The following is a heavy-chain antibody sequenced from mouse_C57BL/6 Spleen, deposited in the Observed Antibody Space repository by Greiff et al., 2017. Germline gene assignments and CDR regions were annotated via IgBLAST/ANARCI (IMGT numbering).Heavy chain of an antibody. J-gene: IGHJ4*01. CDR1: GYSFTGYY. Sequence: VQLKESGPELVKPGASVKISCKASGYSFTGYYMNWVKQSPEKSLEWIGEINPSTGGTTYNQKFKAKATLTVDKSSSTAYMQLKSLTSEDSAVYYCARRGIYYYGSSYDYYAMDYWGQGTSVTVSS. CDR2: INPSTGGT. D-gene: IGHD1-1*01. V-gene: IGHV1-42*01. CDR3: ARRGIYYYGSSYDYYAMDY.